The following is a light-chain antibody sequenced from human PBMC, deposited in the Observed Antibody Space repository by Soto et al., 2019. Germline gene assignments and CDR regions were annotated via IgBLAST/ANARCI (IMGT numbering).Light chain of an antibody. CDR1: QSISSW. J-gene: IGKJ1*01. CDR2: KAS. Sequence: DIQMTQSPSTLSPSDGGRVTITCGASQSISSWLAWYQQKLGKAPKLLIYKASTLESGAPPRFSGSGSGTEFTLTISSLQPDDFATYYCQQYNSYSRTFGQGTNVDI. V-gene: IGKV1-5*03. CDR3: QQYNSYSRT.